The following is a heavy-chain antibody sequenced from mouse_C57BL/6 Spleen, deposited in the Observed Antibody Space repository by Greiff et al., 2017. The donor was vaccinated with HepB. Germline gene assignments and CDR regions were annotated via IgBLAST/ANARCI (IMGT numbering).Heavy chain of an antibody. CDR3: ARGTTVVACFDY. CDR1: GYAFSSYW. V-gene: IGHV1-80*01. Sequence: VQLQQSGAELVKPGASVKISCKASGYAFSSYWMNWVKQRPGKGLEWIGQIYPGDGDTNYNGKFKGKATLTADKSSSTAYMQLSSLTSEDSAVYFCARGTTVVACFDYWGQGTTLTVSS. D-gene: IGHD1-1*01. CDR2: IYPGDGDT. J-gene: IGHJ2*01.